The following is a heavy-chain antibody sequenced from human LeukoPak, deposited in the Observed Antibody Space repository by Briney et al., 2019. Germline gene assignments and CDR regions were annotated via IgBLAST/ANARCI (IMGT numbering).Heavy chain of an antibody. CDR3: ARGPLRFLEWAPSHSDY. D-gene: IGHD3-3*01. V-gene: IGHV4-34*01. Sequence: KTSETLSLTCAVYGGSFSGYYWSWIRQPPGKGLEWIGEINHSGSTNYNPSLKSRVTISVDTSKNQFSLKLSSVTAADTAVYYCARGPLRFLEWAPSHSDYWGQGTLVTVSS. J-gene: IGHJ4*02. CDR2: INHSGST. CDR1: GGSFSGYY.